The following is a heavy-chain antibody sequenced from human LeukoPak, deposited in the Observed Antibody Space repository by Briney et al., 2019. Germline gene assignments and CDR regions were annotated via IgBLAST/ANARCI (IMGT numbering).Heavy chain of an antibody. CDR2: INAGNGNT. Sequence: ASVKVSCKASGYTFTSYAMHWVRQAPGQRLEWMGWINAGNGNTKYSQKFQGRVTITRDTSASTAYMELSSLRSEDTAVYYCARGSTSDWPLDHWGQETLVTISS. CDR1: GYTFTSYA. CDR3: ARGSTSDWPLDH. V-gene: IGHV1-3*01. J-gene: IGHJ4*02. D-gene: IGHD2-2*01.